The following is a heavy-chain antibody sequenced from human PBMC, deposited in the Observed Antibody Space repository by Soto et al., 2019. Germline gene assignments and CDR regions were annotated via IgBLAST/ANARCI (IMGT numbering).Heavy chain of an antibody. CDR1: GYTFTRYT. J-gene: IGHJ5*02. D-gene: IGHD2-15*01. CDR2: INPDNGNT. Sequence: QVQLVQSGAEVKKPGASVKISCKASGYTFTRYTMNWVRQAPGQRLEWMGWINPDNGNTKSSQKFQDRVIITRDTSASTAYMDLSSLRSAATAVYYCAGGIATGQRDPWGQGTLVTVSS. V-gene: IGHV1-3*01. CDR3: AGGIATGQRDP.